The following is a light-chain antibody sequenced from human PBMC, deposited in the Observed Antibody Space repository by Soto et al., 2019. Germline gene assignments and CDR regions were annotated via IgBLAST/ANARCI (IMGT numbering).Light chain of an antibody. CDR2: EVS. Sequence: QSVLTQPPSASGSPGQSVTISCTGTSSDVGGYDYVSWYKQHPGKAPKLMIYEVSKRPSGVPDSFSGSKSGNTAALTVSGLQAEDEADYYCSSYVGTNSYVFGTGTKLTVL. J-gene: IGLJ1*01. CDR1: SSDVGGYDY. CDR3: SSYVGTNSYV. V-gene: IGLV2-8*01.